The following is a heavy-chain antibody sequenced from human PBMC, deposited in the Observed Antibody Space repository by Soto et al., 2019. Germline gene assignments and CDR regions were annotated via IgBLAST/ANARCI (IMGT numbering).Heavy chain of an antibody. CDR2: IYYSGSA. Sequence: QVQLQESGPGLVKPSQTLSLTCTVSGGSISSGGYYWSWIRQHPGKGLEWIGYIYYSGSAYYKPSLTSRVTVSVDASKNRLALKLSCVTAADTAVYYCARSVFPWGRGTLVAVSS. CDR1: GGSISSGGYY. J-gene: IGHJ5*02. CDR3: ARSVFP. V-gene: IGHV4-31*03.